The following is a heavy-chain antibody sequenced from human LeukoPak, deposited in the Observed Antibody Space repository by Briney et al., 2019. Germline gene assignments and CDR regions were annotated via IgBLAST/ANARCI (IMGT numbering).Heavy chain of an antibody. Sequence: ASVKVSCKASGYTFTSYHMHWVRQAPGQGLEWMGWISAYNGNTNYAQKLQGRVTMTTDTSTSTAYMELRSLRSDDTAVYYCARFLLSPYYGMDVWGQGTTVTVSS. V-gene: IGHV1-18*04. D-gene: IGHD2-2*01. CDR1: GYTFTSYH. J-gene: IGHJ6*02. CDR2: ISAYNGNT. CDR3: ARFLLSPYYGMDV.